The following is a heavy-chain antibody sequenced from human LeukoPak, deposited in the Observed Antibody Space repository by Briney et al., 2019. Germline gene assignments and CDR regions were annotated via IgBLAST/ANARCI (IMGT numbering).Heavy chain of an antibody. V-gene: IGHV3-30*04. Sequence: GRSLRLSCAASGFTFSTYAMHGVRQAPGRGLAWVAVISYDGSNKYYADSVKGRFTISRDNSKNTLYLQMNSLRAEDTAVYYCAREEYYFDYWGQGTLVTVSS. CDR2: ISYDGSNK. CDR1: GFTFSTYA. J-gene: IGHJ4*02. D-gene: IGHD2/OR15-2a*01. CDR3: AREEYYFDY.